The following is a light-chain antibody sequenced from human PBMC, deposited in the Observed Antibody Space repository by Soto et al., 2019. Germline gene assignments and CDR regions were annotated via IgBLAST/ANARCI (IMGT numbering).Light chain of an antibody. Sequence: QSALTQPASVSGSPGQSITISCTGTSSDVGSYNYVSWYQQHPGKAPALIISEVSNRPSGVPSRFSGSKSGNTASLTISGLQAEDEADYYCSSYTSTDTPFVFGTGTKLTVL. CDR2: EVS. CDR1: SSDVGSYNY. CDR3: SSYTSTDTPFV. V-gene: IGLV2-14*01. J-gene: IGLJ1*01.